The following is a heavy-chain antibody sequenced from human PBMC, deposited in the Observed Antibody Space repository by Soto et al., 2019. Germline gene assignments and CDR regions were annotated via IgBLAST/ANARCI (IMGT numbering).Heavy chain of an antibody. Sequence: QVQVVQSGAEVKKPGSSVKVSCKASGGTFSSFAINWVRQAPGQGLEWMGGFIPIFVTTNYAQKFQGRVTITADESTSTAYMELSSLRSEDTAVYYCARGLSYCSGGSCHEAYDVWGKGTMVTVSS. J-gene: IGHJ3*01. CDR2: FIPIFVTT. D-gene: IGHD2-15*01. CDR3: ARGLSYCSGGSCHEAYDV. CDR1: GGTFSSFA. V-gene: IGHV1-69*01.